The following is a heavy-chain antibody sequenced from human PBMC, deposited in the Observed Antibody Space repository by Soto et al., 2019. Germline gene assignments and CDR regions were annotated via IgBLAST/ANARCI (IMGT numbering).Heavy chain of an antibody. J-gene: IGHJ4*02. CDR3: ARVGSHYYDPLTDY. CDR1: CGSFSGYY. CDR2: INHSGST. D-gene: IGHD3-22*01. V-gene: IGHV4-34*01. Sequence: SETLSLTCAVYCGSFSGYYWSWIRQPPGKGLEWIGEINHSGSTNYNPSLKSRVTISVDTSKNQFSLKLSSVTAADTAVYYCARVGSHYYDPLTDYWGQGTLVTVSS.